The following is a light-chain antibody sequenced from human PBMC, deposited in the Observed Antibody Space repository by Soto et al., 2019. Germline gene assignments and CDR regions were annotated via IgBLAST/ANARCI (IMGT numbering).Light chain of an antibody. CDR1: QGIRNY. V-gene: IGKV1-9*01. CDR3: QQVNNYPIT. CDR2: IAS. Sequence: DIQLTQSPSFLSASVGDRVTITCRASQGIRNYLAWYQQKPGRAPKLLMYIASTLQTGVPSRFSGSQSGTEFTRPISSLQPEEFATYYYQQVNNYPITFGQGTRLEIK. J-gene: IGKJ5*01.